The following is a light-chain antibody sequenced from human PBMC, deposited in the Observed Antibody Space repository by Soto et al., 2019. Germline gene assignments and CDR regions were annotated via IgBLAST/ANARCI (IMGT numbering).Light chain of an antibody. CDR1: SSDIGSYNY. V-gene: IGLV2-14*03. Sequence: QSVLTQPASVSGSPGQSITISCTGTSSDIGSYNYVSWYRQHAGEVPKLLIFEVSHRPSGVSDRFSGSRSGNTASLTISGLQGEDEADYYCSSYTSRTTVIFGGGTKLTVL. CDR3: SSYTSRTTVI. CDR2: EVS. J-gene: IGLJ2*01.